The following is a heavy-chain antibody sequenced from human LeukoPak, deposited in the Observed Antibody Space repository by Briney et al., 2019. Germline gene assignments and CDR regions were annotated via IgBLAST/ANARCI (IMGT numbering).Heavy chain of an antibody. D-gene: IGHD3-22*01. CDR1: GYTFSSFS. CDR3: ARLRRNSDSSGYYYYYDY. CDR2: ISVRSNYT. Sequence: GGSLRLSCVASGYTFSSFSINWVRQAPGKGLEWVSSISVRSNYTYYADSVRCRFSISRDDARNSLYLQMNSLRGDDTAVYYCARLRRNSDSSGYYYYYDYWGQGTLVTVSS. J-gene: IGHJ4*02. V-gene: IGHV3-21*01.